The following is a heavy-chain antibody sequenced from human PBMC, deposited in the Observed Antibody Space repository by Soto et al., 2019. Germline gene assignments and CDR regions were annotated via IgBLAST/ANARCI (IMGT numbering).Heavy chain of an antibody. CDR2: IYSGGST. D-gene: IGHD4-17*01. V-gene: IGHV3-66*01. CDR1: GFTVSSNY. J-gene: IGHJ4*02. CDR3: ARDRGTYGDGGLVFDY. Sequence: EVQLVESGGGLVQPGGSLRLSCAASGFTVSSNYMSWVRQAPGKGLEWVSVIYSGGSTYYADSVKGRFTISRDNSKNTLYLQMNSLRAEDTAVYYCARDRGTYGDGGLVFDYWGQGTLVTVSS.